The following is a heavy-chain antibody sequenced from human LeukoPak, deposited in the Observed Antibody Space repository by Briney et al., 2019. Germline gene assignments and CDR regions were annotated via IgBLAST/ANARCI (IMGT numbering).Heavy chain of an antibody. J-gene: IGHJ6*02. V-gene: IGHV4-31*03. CDR3: ARAEGMDV. CDR2: IFYGGT. Sequence: SQTLSLTCTVSGGSISSDGYYWNWIRQHPGKGLEWIRYIFYGGTSYNPSLKSRVTISVDTSKNQFSLKLNSVTAADTAVYYCARAEGMDVWGQGTTITVSS. CDR1: GGSISSDGYY.